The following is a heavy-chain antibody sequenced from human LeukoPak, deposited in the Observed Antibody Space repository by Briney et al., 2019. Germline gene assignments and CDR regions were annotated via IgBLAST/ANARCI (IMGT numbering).Heavy chain of an antibody. CDR2: ISGSGGST. J-gene: IGHJ4*02. CDR3: ATGGATTSFSRFDY. Sequence: GGSLRLSCAASGFTFSSYAMSWVRQAPGKGLEWVSAISGSGGSTYYADSVKGRFTISRGNSKNTLYLQMNSLRAEDTAVYYCATGGATTSFSRFDYWGQGTLVTVSS. V-gene: IGHV3-23*01. CDR1: GFTFSSYA. D-gene: IGHD4-11*01.